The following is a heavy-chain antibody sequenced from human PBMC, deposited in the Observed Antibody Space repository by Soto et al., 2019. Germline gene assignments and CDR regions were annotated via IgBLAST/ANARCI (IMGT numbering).Heavy chain of an antibody. V-gene: IGHV5-10-1*01. D-gene: IGHD6-13*01. CDR1: GYSFTSYW. Sequence: PGESLKISCKGSGYSFTSYWISLVRQMPGKGLEWMGRIDPSDSYTNYSPSFQGHVTISADKSISTAYLQWSSLKASDTAMYYCARLSSSWSYYYYGMDVWGQGTTVTVSS. J-gene: IGHJ6*02. CDR3: ARLSSSWSYYYYGMDV. CDR2: IDPSDSYT.